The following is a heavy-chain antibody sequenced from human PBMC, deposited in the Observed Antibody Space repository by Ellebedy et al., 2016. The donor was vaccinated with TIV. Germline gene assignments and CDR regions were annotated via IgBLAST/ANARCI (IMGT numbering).Heavy chain of an antibody. CDR2: ISFDGSDK. V-gene: IGHV3-30*18. J-gene: IGHJ6*02. CDR1: GFTFSTYG. CDR3: AKGGVTMVRTYGMDV. D-gene: IGHD3-10*01. Sequence: PGGSLRLSCAASGFTFSTYGMYLVRQAPGKGLEWVAVISFDGSDKYYADSVKGRFTISRDNSKNTLYLQMNSLRAEDTAAYYCAKGGVTMVRTYGMDVWGQGTTVTVSS.